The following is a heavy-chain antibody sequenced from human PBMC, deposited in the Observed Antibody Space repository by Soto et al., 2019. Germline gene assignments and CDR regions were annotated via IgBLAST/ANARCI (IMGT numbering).Heavy chain of an antibody. CDR1: GGSISSYY. CDR2: IYYSGST. Sequence: SETLSLTCTVSGGSISSYYWSWIRQPPGKGLEWNGYIYYSGSTNYNPSLKSRVTISVDTSKNQFSLKLSSVTAADTAVYYCARVDGRVVAATQTNWFDPRGQGTLVTVSS. CDR3: ARVDGRVVAATQTNWFDP. J-gene: IGHJ5*02. V-gene: IGHV4-59*01. D-gene: IGHD2-15*01.